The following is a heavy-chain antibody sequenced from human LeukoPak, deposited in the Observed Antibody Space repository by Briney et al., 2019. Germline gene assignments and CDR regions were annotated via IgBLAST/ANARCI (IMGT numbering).Heavy chain of an antibody. D-gene: IGHD3-22*01. J-gene: IGHJ4*02. CDR3: AKGTDYYDSSGHNPD. CDR1: GFTFSGYE. Sequence: GGSLRLSCAASGFTFSGYEMNWVRQAPGKGLEWVSYITSGSTLYYADSVKGRFTISRDNSKNTLYLQMNSLRAEDTAVYYCAKGTDYYDSSGHNPDWGQGTLVTVSS. CDR2: ITSGSTL. V-gene: IGHV3-48*03.